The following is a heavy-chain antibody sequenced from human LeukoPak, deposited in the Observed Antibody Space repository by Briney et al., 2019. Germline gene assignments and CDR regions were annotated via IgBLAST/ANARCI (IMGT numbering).Heavy chain of an antibody. V-gene: IGHV4-39*07. J-gene: IGHJ4*02. CDR3: ARYGYSERGTDY. CDR1: GGSISSSSYY. D-gene: IGHD3-22*01. CDR2: IYYSGST. Sequence: SETLSLTCTVSGGSISSSSYYWGWIRQPPGKGLEWIGSIYYSGSTYHNPSLKSRVTISVDTSKNQFSLKLSSVIAADTAVYYCARYGYSERGTDYWGQGTLVTVSS.